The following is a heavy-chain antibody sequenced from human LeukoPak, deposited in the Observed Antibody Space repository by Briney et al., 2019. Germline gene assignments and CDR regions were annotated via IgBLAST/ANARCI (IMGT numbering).Heavy chain of an antibody. CDR2: INHSGST. J-gene: IGHJ6*03. V-gene: IGHV4-34*01. Sequence: GSLRLSCAASGFTVSSNYMSWVRQPPGKGLEWIGEINHSGSTNYNPSLKSRVTISVDTSKNQFSLKLSSVTAADTAVYYCARGRSHRFGITGTTGYYYYMDVWGKGTTVTISS. CDR1: GFTVSSNY. CDR3: ARGRSHRFGITGTTGYYYYMDV. D-gene: IGHD1-20*01.